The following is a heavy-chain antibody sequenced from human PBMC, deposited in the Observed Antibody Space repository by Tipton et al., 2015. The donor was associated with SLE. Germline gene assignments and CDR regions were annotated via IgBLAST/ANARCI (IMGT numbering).Heavy chain of an antibody. CDR1: GFRFDNYV. CDR3: ARALLDEVPGPSGMDV. CDR2: ISWNSDRI. D-gene: IGHD2-15*01. J-gene: IGHJ6*02. V-gene: IGHV3-9*01. Sequence: SLRLSCEASGFRFDNYVMRWVRQAPGKGLEWVSGISWNSDRIGYADSVKGRFTISRDDGKNSLYLQMISLRAGDTAVYYCARALLDEVPGPSGMDVWGQGTTVIVSS.